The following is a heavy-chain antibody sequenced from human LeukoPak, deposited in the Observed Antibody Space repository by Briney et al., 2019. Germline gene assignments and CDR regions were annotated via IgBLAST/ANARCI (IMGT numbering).Heavy chain of an antibody. Sequence: SETLSLTCTVSGGSISRDYWSWIGQPPGKGLEWIGYIYYTGSTNYNPSLKSRVTISLDRSKNQFPLKLNSVTAADTAVYYCARDSGMVALDYWGQGTLVTVSS. D-gene: IGHD1-26*01. V-gene: IGHV4-59*01. J-gene: IGHJ4*02. CDR1: GGSISRDY. CDR2: IYYTGST. CDR3: ARDSGMVALDY.